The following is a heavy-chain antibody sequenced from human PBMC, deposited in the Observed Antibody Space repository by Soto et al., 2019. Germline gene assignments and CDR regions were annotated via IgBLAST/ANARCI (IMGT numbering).Heavy chain of an antibody. D-gene: IGHD1-1*01. J-gene: IGHJ5*02. CDR1: GGTFSSYA. Sequence: ASVKVSCKASGGTFSSYAISWVRQAPGQGLEWMGGIIPIFGTANYAQKFQGRVTITADESTSTAYMELSSLRSEDTAVYYCATSPGTDTTGWFDPWGQGTLVTVSS. V-gene: IGHV1-69*13. CDR3: ATSPGTDTTGWFDP. CDR2: IIPIFGTA.